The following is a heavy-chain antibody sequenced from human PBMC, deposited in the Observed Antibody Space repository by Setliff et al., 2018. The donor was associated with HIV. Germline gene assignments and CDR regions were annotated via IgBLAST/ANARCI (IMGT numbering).Heavy chain of an antibody. CDR1: GGSFSGYY. D-gene: IGHD3-3*01. CDR2: IHHSGGT. J-gene: IGHJ4*02. V-gene: IGHV4-34*01. Sequence: SETLSLTCAVYGGSFSGYYWGWIRQPPGKGLEWIGEIHHSGGTHYNPSLRSRVTISVDTSKNHFSLKLSSVTAADTAVFYCARVPFTTGFDYWGQGILVTVSS. CDR3: ARVPFTTGFDY.